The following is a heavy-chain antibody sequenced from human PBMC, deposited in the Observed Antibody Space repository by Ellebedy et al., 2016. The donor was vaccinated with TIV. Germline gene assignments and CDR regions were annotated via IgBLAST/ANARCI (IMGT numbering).Heavy chain of an antibody. D-gene: IGHD6-13*01. J-gene: IGHJ6*02. CDR3: ARSRRAAAGTGMDV. V-gene: IGHV3-21*01. CDR1: GFNFANYN. CDR2: ISSRRAFI. Sequence: PGGSLRLSCAASGFNFANYNMNWVRQAPGKGLEWVSSISSRRAFIYYGDSVKGRFTISRDNAENSLSLQMDSLRAEDTAVYYCARSRRAAAGTGMDVWGQGTTVTVSS.